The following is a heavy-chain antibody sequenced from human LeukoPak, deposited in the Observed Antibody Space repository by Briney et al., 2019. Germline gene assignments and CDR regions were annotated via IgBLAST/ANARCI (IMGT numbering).Heavy chain of an antibody. CDR1: GFTFSSYW. CDR3: ARDVVVVAATIGFDY. CDR2: ISSSSSYI. Sequence: GGSLRLSCAASGFTFSSYWMSWVRQAPGKGLEWVSSISSSSSYIYYADSVKGRFTISRDNAKNSLYLQMNSLRAEDTAVYYCARDVVVVAATIGFDYWGQGTLVTVSS. V-gene: IGHV3-21*01. J-gene: IGHJ4*02. D-gene: IGHD2-15*01.